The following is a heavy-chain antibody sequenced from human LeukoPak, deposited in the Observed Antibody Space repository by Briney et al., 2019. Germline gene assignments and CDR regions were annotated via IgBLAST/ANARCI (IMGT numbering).Heavy chain of an antibody. D-gene: IGHD6-19*01. CDR1: GFTFSSYG. Sequence: GGSLRLSCAASGFTFSSYGMQWVRQAPGKGLEWVAVISYDGSNTYYADSVKGRFTISRDNSKNTLYLQMNSLRVEDTAVYHCAKDLEPYTSGWYGDYWGQGTQVTVSS. V-gene: IGHV3-30*18. CDR2: ISYDGSNT. J-gene: IGHJ4*02. CDR3: AKDLEPYTSGWYGDY.